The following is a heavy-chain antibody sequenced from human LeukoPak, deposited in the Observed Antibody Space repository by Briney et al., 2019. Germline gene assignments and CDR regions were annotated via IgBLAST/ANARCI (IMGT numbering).Heavy chain of an antibody. CDR3: TRESGDNILDY. CDR2: IYYSGST. D-gene: IGHD7-27*01. V-gene: IGHV4-59*01. Sequence: PSETLSLTCTVSGGSISSYYWSWIRQPPGKGLEWIGYIYYSGSTNYNPSLKSRVTISVDTSKNQFSLKLSSVTAADTAVYYCTRESGDNILDYWGQGTLVTVSS. CDR1: GGSISSYY. J-gene: IGHJ4*02.